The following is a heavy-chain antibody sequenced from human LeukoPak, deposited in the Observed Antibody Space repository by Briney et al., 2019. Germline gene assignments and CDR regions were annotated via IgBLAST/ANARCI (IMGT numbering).Heavy chain of an antibody. CDR1: GYTFTSYG. CDR2: ISAYNGNT. D-gene: IGHD3-9*01. V-gene: IGHV1-18*01. Sequence: ASVKVSCKASGYTFTSYGISWVRQAPGQGLEWMGWISAYNGNTNYAQKLQGRVTMTTDTSASTAYMELRSLRSDDTAVYYCARDFHYDILTGYYKCYYYYMDVWGKGTTVTVSS. CDR3: ARDFHYDILTGYYKCYYYYMDV. J-gene: IGHJ6*03.